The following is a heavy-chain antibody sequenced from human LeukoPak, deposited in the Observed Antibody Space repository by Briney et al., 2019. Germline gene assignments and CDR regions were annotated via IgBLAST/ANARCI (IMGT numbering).Heavy chain of an antibody. Sequence: GGSLRLSCAASGFTFDDYAMHWVRQAPGKGLEWVSAISDSGGSTYYADSVKGRFTISRDNAKNSLYLQMNSLRAEDTAVYYCAELGITMIGGVWGKGTTVTISS. CDR3: AELGITMIGGV. J-gene: IGHJ6*04. V-gene: IGHV3-23*01. D-gene: IGHD3-10*02. CDR2: ISDSGGST. CDR1: GFTFDDYA.